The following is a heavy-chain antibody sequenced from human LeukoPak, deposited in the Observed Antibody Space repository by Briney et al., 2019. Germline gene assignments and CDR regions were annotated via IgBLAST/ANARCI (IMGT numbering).Heavy chain of an antibody. CDR1: GGSISSYY. V-gene: IGHV4-59*01. Sequence: PSETLSLTCTVSGGSISSYYWSWIRQPPGKGLEWIGYIYYSGSTNYNPSLKSRVTISVDTSKNQFSLKLSSVTAADTAVYYCARVRDHYYGSGSYRDWGQGTLVTVSS. D-gene: IGHD3-10*01. CDR3: ARVRDHYYGSGSYRD. CDR2: IYYSGST. J-gene: IGHJ4*02.